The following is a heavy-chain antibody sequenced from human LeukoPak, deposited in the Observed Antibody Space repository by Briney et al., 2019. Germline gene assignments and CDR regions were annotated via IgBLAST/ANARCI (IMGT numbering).Heavy chain of an antibody. CDR1: GGSISSSNW. CDR3: ARDGGYCDGGSCYSLDH. V-gene: IGHV4-4*02. CDR2: VYYSGTT. Sequence: SETLSLTCAVSGGSISSSNWWSWVRQPPGKGLEWIGEVYYSGTTKYNPSLKSRVTISVDRSKNQFSLKLTSVTAADTAVYYCARDGGYCDGGSCYSLDHWGQGTLVTVSS. D-gene: IGHD2-15*01. J-gene: IGHJ4*02.